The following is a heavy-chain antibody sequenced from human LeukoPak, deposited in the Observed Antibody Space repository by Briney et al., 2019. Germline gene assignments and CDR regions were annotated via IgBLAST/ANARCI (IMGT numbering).Heavy chain of an antibody. V-gene: IGHV3-74*01. CDR2: INTDGIST. D-gene: IGHD2-2*01. Sequence: GGPLRLSCAASGFTFSSYWMHWVRQAPGKGLVWVSRINTDGISTNYADSVKGRFTISRDNAKDTLYLQMNSLRVEDTAVYYCARAEDCSSTSCPRAFDIWGQGTMVTVSS. J-gene: IGHJ3*02. CDR1: GFTFSSYW. CDR3: ARAEDCSSTSCPRAFDI.